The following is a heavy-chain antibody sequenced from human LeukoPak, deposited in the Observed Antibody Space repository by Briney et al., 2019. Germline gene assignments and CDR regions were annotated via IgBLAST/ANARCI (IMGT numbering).Heavy chain of an antibody. J-gene: IGHJ4*02. CDR1: AFTFSAYA. V-gene: IGHV3-30*04. D-gene: IGHD4-17*01. CDR3: ARLWQPNYGDCLDH. CDR2: ISYDGSSK. Sequence: GSLRLSCAASAFTFSAYAMHWVRQAPGKGLEWVAVISYDGSSKNYADSVKGRFTISRDTSKNTLYLQMNSLRAEDTAVYYCARLWQPNYGDCLDHWGQGTLVTVTS.